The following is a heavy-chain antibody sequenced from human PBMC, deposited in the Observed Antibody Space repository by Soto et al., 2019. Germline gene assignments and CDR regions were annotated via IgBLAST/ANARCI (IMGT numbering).Heavy chain of an antibody. CDR2: INHGGSS. Sequence: SETLSLTCAVYGGSFSGYYWSWIRQSPGKGLEWIGEINHGGSSNFNPSLKSRLTISVDTSKNQFSLKLSSVTAADAAVYYCARSITTKGVPTDAPRKYYFGSLGQGTLVTVSS. V-gene: IGHV4-34*01. CDR3: ARSITTKGVPTDAPRKYYFGS. CDR1: GGSFSGYY. J-gene: IGHJ4*02. D-gene: IGHD3-22*01.